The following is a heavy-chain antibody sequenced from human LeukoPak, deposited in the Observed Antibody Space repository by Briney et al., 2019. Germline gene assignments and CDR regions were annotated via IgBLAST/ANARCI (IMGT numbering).Heavy chain of an antibody. CDR2: IRSKAYGGTT. CDR1: GFTFGDYA. CDR3: TREGRLPY. D-gene: IGHD2-21*01. Sequence: PGGSLRLSCTASGFTFGDYAMSWVRQAPGKGLEWVGLIRSKAYGGTTEYAASVKGRFTISRDDSKSIAYLQMNSLKTEDTAVYYCTREGRLPYWGQGALVTVSS. J-gene: IGHJ4*02. V-gene: IGHV3-49*04.